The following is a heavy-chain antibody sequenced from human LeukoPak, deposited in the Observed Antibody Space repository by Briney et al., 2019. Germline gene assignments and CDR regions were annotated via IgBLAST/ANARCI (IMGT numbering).Heavy chain of an antibody. CDR1: GFTFSNYA. Sequence: GGSLRLSCAASGFTFSNYAMSWVRQAPGKGLEWVSAISGSGGSTYYADSVKGRFTISRDNSKNTLYLQMNSPRAEDTAVYYCAKQGSYTTGWFDYWGQGALVTVSS. CDR2: ISGSGGST. CDR3: AKQGSYTTGWFDY. D-gene: IGHD6-19*01. J-gene: IGHJ4*02. V-gene: IGHV3-23*01.